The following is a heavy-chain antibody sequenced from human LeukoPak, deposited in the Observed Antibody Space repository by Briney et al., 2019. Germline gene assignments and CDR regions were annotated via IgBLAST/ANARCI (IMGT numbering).Heavy chain of an antibody. Sequence: SETLSLTCTVSGGSITYYFWNWIRQPAGKGLEWIGHIYASGSTNYNPSLKSRVTMSVDTSKNQFSLRLTSVTAADTAVYYCARGYYHDSKWGQGILVTVSS. CDR1: GGSITYYF. CDR3: ARGYYHDSK. CDR2: IYASGST. D-gene: IGHD3-22*01. J-gene: IGHJ4*02. V-gene: IGHV4-4*07.